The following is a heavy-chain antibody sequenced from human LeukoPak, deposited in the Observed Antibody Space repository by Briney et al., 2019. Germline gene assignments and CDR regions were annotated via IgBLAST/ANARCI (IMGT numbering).Heavy chain of an antibody. CDR2: IKQDGTEK. CDR1: GFTFSSYA. CDR3: AKVAKYYYGSETYYFFEH. Sequence: GGSLRLSCAASGFTFSSYAMSWVRQAPGKGLEWVANIKQDGTEKYYVDSVKGRFTISRDNAKNSLYLQMNSLRVEDTAVYYCAKVAKYYYGSETYYFFEHWGQGTPVTASS. D-gene: IGHD3-10*01. J-gene: IGHJ4*02. V-gene: IGHV3-7*01.